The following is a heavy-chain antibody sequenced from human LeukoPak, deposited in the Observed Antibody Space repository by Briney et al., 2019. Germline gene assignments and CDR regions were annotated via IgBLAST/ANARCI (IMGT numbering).Heavy chain of an antibody. D-gene: IGHD2-15*01. J-gene: IGHJ4*02. Sequence: GGSLRLSCAASGFTFSSYAMSWVRQAPGKGLEWVSAISGSGGSTYCADSVKGRFTISRDNSKNTLYLQMNSLRAEDTAVYYCAKDEIVVVEAATPDEEKNFDYWGQGTLVTVSS. CDR3: AKDEIVVVEAATPDEEKNFDY. CDR2: ISGSGGST. V-gene: IGHV3-23*01. CDR1: GFTFSSYA.